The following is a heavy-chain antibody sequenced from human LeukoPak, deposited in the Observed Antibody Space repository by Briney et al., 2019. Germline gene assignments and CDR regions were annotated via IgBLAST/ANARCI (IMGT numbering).Heavy chain of an antibody. CDR3: ARGLVYYDNSGRRNGFDP. D-gene: IGHD3-22*01. V-gene: IGHV4-59*01. CDR1: GGSISSYY. Sequence: ASETLSLTCTVSGGSISSYYWSWIRQPPGKGLEWIGYIYYSGSTNYNPSLKSRVTISVDTSKNQFSLKLSSVTAADTAVYYCARGLVYYDNSGRRNGFDPWGQGTLVTVSS. CDR2: IYYSGST. J-gene: IGHJ5*02.